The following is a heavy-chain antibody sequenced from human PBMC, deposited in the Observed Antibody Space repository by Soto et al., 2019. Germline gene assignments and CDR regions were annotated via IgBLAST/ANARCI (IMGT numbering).Heavy chain of an antibody. CDR2: ISPAGTNQ. Sequence: GGSLRLSCVASGFIFSDYAMHCARQAPGKGLEWVALISPAGTNQYYADSAKGRFTISRDNSKNTLYLQMNSLRPEDTGLYYCARENSRISPRLFQHWGHGTLVTVSS. J-gene: IGHJ1*01. V-gene: IGHV3-30-3*01. CDR1: GFIFSDYA. D-gene: IGHD6-6*01. CDR3: ARENSRISPRLFQH.